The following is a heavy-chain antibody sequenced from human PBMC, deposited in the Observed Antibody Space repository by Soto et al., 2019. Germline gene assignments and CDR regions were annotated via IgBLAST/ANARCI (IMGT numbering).Heavy chain of an antibody. Sequence: SETLSLTCAVSGGSISSGGYSWSWIRQPPGKGLEWLGYIYHSGSTYYNPSLKSRVTISVDRSKNQFSLKLRSVTAADTVVYYRDRAQYAYYDSSGYYTGMDVWGQGTTVTVSS. D-gene: IGHD3-22*01. CDR1: GGSISSGGYS. CDR3: DRAQYAYYDSSGYYTGMDV. J-gene: IGHJ6*02. V-gene: IGHV4-30-2*01. CDR2: IYHSGST.